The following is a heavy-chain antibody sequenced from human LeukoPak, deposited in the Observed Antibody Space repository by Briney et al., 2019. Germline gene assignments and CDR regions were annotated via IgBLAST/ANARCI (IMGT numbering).Heavy chain of an antibody. Sequence: GGSLRLSCAASGFTFGSYAMSWVRQPPGKGLEGVSPISGSGGSTYYADSLKGRFTISRDNSKNTLYLQMNSPRVEDTALYDCAKESVQAAPLYGVDGWGQGAQVTVAS. CDR3: AKESVQAAPLYGVDG. V-gene: IGHV3-23*01. CDR2: ISGSGGST. D-gene: IGHD2-2*01. CDR1: GFTFGSYA. J-gene: IGHJ4*02.